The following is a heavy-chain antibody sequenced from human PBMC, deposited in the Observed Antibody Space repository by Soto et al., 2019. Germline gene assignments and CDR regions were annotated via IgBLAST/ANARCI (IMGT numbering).Heavy chain of an antibody. CDR3: ASVVPGAEAWFGP. V-gene: IGHV1-18*01. CDR2: SSLYSDGT. J-gene: IGHJ5*02. D-gene: IGHD2-2*01. CDR1: GYTFTDYA. Sequence: ASVKVSCKASGYTFTDYAIQWVREAPGQGLEWLGWSSLYSDGTNYAQTFQGRVSMTTDTSPPTAYMERSSLRSDDTAVYYCASVVPGAEAWFGPWGQGALVTVSS.